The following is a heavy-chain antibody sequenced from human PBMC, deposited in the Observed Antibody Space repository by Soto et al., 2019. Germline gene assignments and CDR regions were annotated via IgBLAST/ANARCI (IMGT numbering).Heavy chain of an antibody. Sequence: ASVKVSCKASGYTFTGYYMHWVRQAPGQGLEWMGWINPNSGGTNYAQKFQGRVTMTRDTSISTAYMELSRLRSDDTAVYYCARDYVWGSYRNPYGMDVWGQGTTVTVYS. D-gene: IGHD3-16*02. CDR3: ARDYVWGSYRNPYGMDV. CDR1: GYTFTGYY. V-gene: IGHV1-2*02. J-gene: IGHJ6*02. CDR2: INPNSGGT.